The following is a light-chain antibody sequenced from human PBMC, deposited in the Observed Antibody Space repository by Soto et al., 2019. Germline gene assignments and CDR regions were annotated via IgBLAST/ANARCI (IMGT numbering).Light chain of an antibody. CDR3: QERSNWPPTWT. CDR2: DAS. CDR1: QSVGSY. V-gene: IGKV3-11*01. Sequence: EIVLSQSPATLSLSPGERATLSCRASQSVGSYLSWYQHIPGQAPRLLIYDASKRATGIPARFSGSGSGTDGTLSSSSLEPEDFAVYYCQERSNWPPTWTFGQGTKVEVK. J-gene: IGKJ1*01.